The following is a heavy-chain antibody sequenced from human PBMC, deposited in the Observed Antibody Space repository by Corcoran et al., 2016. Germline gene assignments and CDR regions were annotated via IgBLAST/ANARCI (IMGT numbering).Heavy chain of an antibody. V-gene: IGHV6-1*01. CDR1: GDSVSCNSAA. CDR2: TYYRSKWYN. Sequence: QVQLQQAGPGLGKPSQNLSRTCAISGDSVSCNSAAWNWIRQSPSRGLEWLGRTYYRSKWYNDYAVSVKSRITINPDTSKNQFSLQLNSVTPEETTVYYCARALGCYGSGRVGFDPCGQGSLVTGSS. D-gene: IGHD3-10*01. J-gene: IGHJ5*02. CDR3: ARALGCYGSGRVGFDP.